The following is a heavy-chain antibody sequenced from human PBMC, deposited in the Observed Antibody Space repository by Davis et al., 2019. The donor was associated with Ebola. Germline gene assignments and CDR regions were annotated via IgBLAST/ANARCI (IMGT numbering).Heavy chain of an antibody. CDR1: GFTFSGSS. CDR3: TTQGNIVATGHDY. V-gene: IGHV3-73*01. CDR2: IRSKANSYAT. Sequence: GESLKIPCAASGFTFSGSSMHWVRQASGKGLEWVGHIRSKANSYATAYGASVKGRFTISRDDSKNTAYLQMNSLKTEDTAVYCCTTQGNIVATGHDYWGQGTLVTVSS. J-gene: IGHJ4*02. D-gene: IGHD5-12*01.